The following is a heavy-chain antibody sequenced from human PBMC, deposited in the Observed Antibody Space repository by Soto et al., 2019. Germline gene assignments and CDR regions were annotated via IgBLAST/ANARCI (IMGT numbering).Heavy chain of an antibody. CDR3: ASGLAAAIVNRRPPLDY. Sequence: QVQLQESGPGLVKPSQTLSLTCTVSGGSINSGDHYWSWIRQPPGKGLEWIGYIYYSGSTYYNPSLKSPVTKPLDMSDTQFSLKSTSVTVADTAVYYSASGLAAAIVNRRPPLDYWGLRTLVTVSS. V-gene: IGHV4-30-4*01. D-gene: IGHD2-2*02. CDR2: IYYSGST. J-gene: IGHJ4*02. CDR1: GGSINSGDHY.